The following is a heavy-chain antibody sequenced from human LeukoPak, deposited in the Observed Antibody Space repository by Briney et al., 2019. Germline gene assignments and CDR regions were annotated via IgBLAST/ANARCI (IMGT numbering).Heavy chain of an antibody. D-gene: IGHD2-2*01. J-gene: IGHJ5*02. CDR2: ICGSGGST. CDR3: ASTYCSSTSCYSSRWFDP. Sequence: PGGSLRLSCAASGFTFSSYAMSWVRQAPGKGLEWVSAICGSGGSTYYADSEKGRFTISRDNAKNSLYLQMNSLRAEDAAVYYCASTYCSSTSCYSSRWFDPWGQGTLVTVSS. V-gene: IGHV3-23*01. CDR1: GFTFSSYA.